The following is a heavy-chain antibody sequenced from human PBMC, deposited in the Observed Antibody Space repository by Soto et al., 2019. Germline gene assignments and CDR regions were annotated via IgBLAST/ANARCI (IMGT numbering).Heavy chain of an antibody. J-gene: IGHJ6*02. D-gene: IGHD6-19*01. V-gene: IGHV3-30*18. CDR2: ISYDGSNK. Sequence: GGSLRLSCAASGFTFSSYGMRWVRQAPGKGLEWVAVISYDGSNKYYADSVKGRFTISRDNSKNTLYLQMNSLRAEDTAVYYCAKEWYSSGWYPDYYYYGMDVWGQGTTVTVSS. CDR3: AKEWYSSGWYPDYYYYGMDV. CDR1: GFTFSSYG.